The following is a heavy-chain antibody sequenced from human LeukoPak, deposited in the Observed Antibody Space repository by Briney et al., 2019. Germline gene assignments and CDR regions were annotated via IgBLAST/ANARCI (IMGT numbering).Heavy chain of an antibody. D-gene: IGHD6-19*01. V-gene: IGHV4-4*02. Sequence: GSLRLSCAASGFTFSSYGMHWVRQPPGKGLEWIGEIYNSGSTNYNPSLKSRVTISLDKSKNQFSLKLSSVTAADTAVYYCARTRTPTSTSGWYNWFDPWGQGTLVTVSS. CDR1: GFTFSSYG. CDR3: ARTRTPTSTSGWYNWFDP. CDR2: IYNSGST. J-gene: IGHJ5*02.